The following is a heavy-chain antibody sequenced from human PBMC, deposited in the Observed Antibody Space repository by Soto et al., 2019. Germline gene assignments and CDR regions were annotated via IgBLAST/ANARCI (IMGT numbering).Heavy chain of an antibody. J-gene: IGHJ4*02. CDR2: INPSGGNT. Sequence: VASVKVSCKAAGYTFTRDYMHWVRQAPGQGLEWMGIINPSGGNTSYAQKFQGRITMTRDTSTSTVYMELSSLRSEDTAVYYCASRLFGLGSLDCWGPGTLVTVSS. V-gene: IGHV1-46*01. CDR1: GYTFTRDY. D-gene: IGHD3-3*01. CDR3: ASRLFGLGSLDC.